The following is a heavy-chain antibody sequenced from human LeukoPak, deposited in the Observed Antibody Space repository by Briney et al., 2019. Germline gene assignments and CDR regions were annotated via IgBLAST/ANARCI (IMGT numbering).Heavy chain of an antibody. J-gene: IGHJ4*02. V-gene: IGHV1-69*05. D-gene: IGHD2-15*01. CDR3: ARDKGYCSGRSCYWFDY. CDR2: IIPIFGTA. Sequence: GASVKVSCKASGGTFSSYAISWLRQAPAQGLEWMGGIIPIFGTANYAQKFQGRVTITTDESTGTAYMELSSLRSEDTAVYYCARDKGYCSGRSCYWFDYWGQGTLVTVSS. CDR1: GGTFSSYA.